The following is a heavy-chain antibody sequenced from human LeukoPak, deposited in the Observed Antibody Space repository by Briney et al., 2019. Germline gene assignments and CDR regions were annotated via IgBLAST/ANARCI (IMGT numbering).Heavy chain of an antibody. V-gene: IGHV4-59*01. D-gene: IGHD6-19*01. CDR3: ASENIAVAGRLDY. Sequence: PSETLSLTCTVSGGSISSYYWSWIRQPPGKGLEWIGYIYYRGSTNYNPSLKSRVTISVDTSKNQFSLKLSSVTAADTAVYYCASENIAVAGRLDYWGQGTLVTVSS. CDR1: GGSISSYY. CDR2: IYYRGST. J-gene: IGHJ4*02.